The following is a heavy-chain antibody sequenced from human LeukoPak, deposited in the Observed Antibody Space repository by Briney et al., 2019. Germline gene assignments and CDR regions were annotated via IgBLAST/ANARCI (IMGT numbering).Heavy chain of an antibody. V-gene: IGHV3-30-3*01. D-gene: IGHD3-10*01. CDR2: ISYDGSNK. CDR3: ARDKLLEYGNWFDP. Sequence: PGRSLRLSCEASGFTFRSYAMHWVRQAPGKGLEWVAVISYDGSNKYYKDAVKGRFTISRDNSKNTLHLQMNSLRAEDTAVYYCARDKLLEYGNWFDPWGQGTLVTVSS. J-gene: IGHJ5*02. CDR1: GFTFRSYA.